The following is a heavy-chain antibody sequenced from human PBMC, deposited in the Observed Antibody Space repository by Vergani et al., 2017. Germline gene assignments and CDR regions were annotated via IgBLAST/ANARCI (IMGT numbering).Heavy chain of an antibody. CDR1: EFTFSDYV. CDR2: ISGSGGDT. CDR3: ARDSALLRFKGAFDV. D-gene: IGHD2-2*01. Sequence: EVHLLESGGGLVQPGGSLRLSCAASEFTFSDYVMTWVRQAPGKGLEWVSSISGSGGDTSYADSVKGRFTISRDNSKNTLYLQMNSLRAEDTAVYYCARDSALLRFKGAFDVWGQGTMVTVSS. V-gene: IGHV3-23*01. J-gene: IGHJ3*01.